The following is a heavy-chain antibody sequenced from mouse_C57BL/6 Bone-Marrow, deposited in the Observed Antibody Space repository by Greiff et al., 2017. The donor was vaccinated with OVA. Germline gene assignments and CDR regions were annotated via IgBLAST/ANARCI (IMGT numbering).Heavy chain of an antibody. J-gene: IGHJ1*03. V-gene: IGHV1-64*01. CDR1: GYTFTSYW. CDR3: ARGDYYGSRGYFDV. CDR2: IHPNSGST. Sequence: VQLQQPGAELVKPGASVKLSCKASGYTFTSYWLHWVKQRPGQGLEWIGMIHPNSGSTNYNEKFKSKATLTVDKSSSTAYMQLSSLTSEDSAVYYCARGDYYGSRGYFDVWGTGTTVTVSS. D-gene: IGHD1-1*01.